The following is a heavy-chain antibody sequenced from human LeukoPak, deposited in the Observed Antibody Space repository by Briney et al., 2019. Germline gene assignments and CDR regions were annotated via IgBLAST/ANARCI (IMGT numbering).Heavy chain of an antibody. D-gene: IGHD2-2*01. CDR1: GYSISSGYF. CDR3: ARGAVPAARWFDP. CDR2: IHHSGST. V-gene: IGHV4-38-2*02. J-gene: IGHJ5*02. Sequence: NPSETLSLTCIVSGYSISSGYFWGWIRQPPGKGLEWIGNIHHSGSTYYNPSLKSRVTISVDTSKNQLSLKLSSVTAADTAVYYCARGAVPAARWFDPWGQGTLVTVSS.